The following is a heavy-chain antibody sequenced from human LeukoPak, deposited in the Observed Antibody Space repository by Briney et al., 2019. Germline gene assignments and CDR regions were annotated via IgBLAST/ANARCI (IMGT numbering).Heavy chain of an antibody. V-gene: IGHV3-53*01. D-gene: IGHD6-19*01. Sequence: PGGSLRLSCAASGFTVSSNYMSWVRQAPGKGLEWVSVIYSGGSTYYADSVKGRFTISRDNSKNTLYLQMNSLRAEDTAVYYCAKAIAVAGRGDWFDPWGQGTLVTVSS. CDR3: AKAIAVAGRGDWFDP. CDR1: GFTVSSNY. CDR2: IYSGGST. J-gene: IGHJ5*02.